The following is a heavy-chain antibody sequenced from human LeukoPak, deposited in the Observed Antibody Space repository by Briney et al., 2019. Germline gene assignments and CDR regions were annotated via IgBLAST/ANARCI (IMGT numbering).Heavy chain of an antibody. CDR2: IYHSGST. CDR3: ARAFSGYDLPSSFFDY. CDR1: GYSISSGYY. Sequence: SETLSLTCTVSGYSISSGYYWGWIRQPPGKGLEWIGSIYHSGSTYYNPSLKSRVTISVDTSKNQFSLKLSSVTAADTAVYYYARAFSGYDLPSSFFDYWGQGTLVTVSS. V-gene: IGHV4-38-2*02. D-gene: IGHD5-12*01. J-gene: IGHJ4*02.